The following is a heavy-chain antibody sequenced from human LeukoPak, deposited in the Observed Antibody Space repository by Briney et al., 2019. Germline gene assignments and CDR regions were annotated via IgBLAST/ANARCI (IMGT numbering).Heavy chain of an antibody. Sequence: GGSLRLSCAASGFTFSSYAMHWVRQAPGKGLEWVAVISYDGSNKYYADSVKGRFTISRDNSKNTLYLQMNSLRAEDTAVYYCARDVAYSAGVIVGVLGYWGQGTLVTVSS. CDR2: ISYDGSNK. CDR3: ARDVAYSAGVIVGVLGY. V-gene: IGHV3-30-3*01. J-gene: IGHJ4*02. CDR1: GFTFSSYA. D-gene: IGHD1-26*01.